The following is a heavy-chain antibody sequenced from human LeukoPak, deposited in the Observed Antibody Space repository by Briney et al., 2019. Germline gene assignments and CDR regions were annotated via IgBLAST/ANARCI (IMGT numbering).Heavy chain of an antibody. J-gene: IGHJ4*02. V-gene: IGHV4-61*02. CDR3: ARETFVVVPAALDY. Sequence: SQTLSLTCTVSGGSISSSSYYWSWIRQPAGKGLEWIGRIYTSGSTNYNPSVKSRVTISVDTSKNQFSLKLSSVTAADTAVYYCARETFVVVPAALDYWGQGTLVTVSS. CDR1: GGSISSSSYY. CDR2: IYTSGST. D-gene: IGHD2-2*01.